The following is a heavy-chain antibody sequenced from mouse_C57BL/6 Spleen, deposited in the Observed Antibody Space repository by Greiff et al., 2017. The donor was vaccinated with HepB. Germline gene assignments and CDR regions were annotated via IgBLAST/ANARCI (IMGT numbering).Heavy chain of an antibody. D-gene: IGHD3-3*01. Sequence: EVQRVESGPELVKPGASVKMSCKASGYTFTDYNMHWVKQSHGKSLEWIGYINPNNGGTSYNQKFKGKATLTVNKSSSTAYMELRSLTSEDSAVYYCARGGGQLPFDYWGQGTTLTVSS. V-gene: IGHV1-22*01. CDR3: ARGGGQLPFDY. CDR2: INPNNGGT. CDR1: GYTFTDYN. J-gene: IGHJ2*01.